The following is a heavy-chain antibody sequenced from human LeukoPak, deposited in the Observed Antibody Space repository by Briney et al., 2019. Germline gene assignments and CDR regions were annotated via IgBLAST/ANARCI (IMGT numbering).Heavy chain of an antibody. V-gene: IGHV3-7*01. Sequence: PGGSLRLSCAASGFTFSSYWMSWVRQAPGQGLEWVANIQQDGSEKYYVDSVKGRFTISRDNAKNSLYLQMNSLRVEDTAVYYCARVGQFPFAFDIWGQGTMVTVSS. CDR2: IQQDGSEK. CDR1: GFTFSSYW. J-gene: IGHJ3*02. D-gene: IGHD3-10*01. CDR3: ARVGQFPFAFDI.